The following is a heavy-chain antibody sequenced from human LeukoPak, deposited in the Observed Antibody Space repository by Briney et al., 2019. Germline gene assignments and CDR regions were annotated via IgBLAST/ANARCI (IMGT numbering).Heavy chain of an antibody. Sequence: ASVKVACKASGYTFTGYYMNWVRQAPGQGLEWMGWINPNSGGTNYAQKFQGRVTMTRDTSISTAYMELSRLRSDDTAVYYCARGAVAGYYNWFDPWGQGTLVTVSS. V-gene: IGHV1-2*02. CDR1: GYTFTGYY. J-gene: IGHJ5*02. D-gene: IGHD3-9*01. CDR2: INPNSGGT. CDR3: ARGAVAGYYNWFDP.